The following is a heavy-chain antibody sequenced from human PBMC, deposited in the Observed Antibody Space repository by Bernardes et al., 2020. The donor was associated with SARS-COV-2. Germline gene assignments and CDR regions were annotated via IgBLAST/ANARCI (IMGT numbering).Heavy chain of an antibody. CDR3: ARAPYYGDYGPLSH. D-gene: IGHD4-17*01. Sequence: SETLSLTCTVSGGSISSSSYYWGWIRQPPGKGLEWIGSIYYSGSTYYNPSLKSRVTISVDTSKNQFSLKLSSVTAADTAVYYCARAPYYGDYGPLSHWGQGTLVTVSS. CDR1: GGSISSSSYY. V-gene: IGHV4-39*01. CDR2: IYYSGST. J-gene: IGHJ4*02.